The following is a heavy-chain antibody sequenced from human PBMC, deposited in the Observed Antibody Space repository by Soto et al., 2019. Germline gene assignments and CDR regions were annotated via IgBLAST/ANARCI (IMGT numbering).Heavy chain of an antibody. D-gene: IGHD3-22*01. Sequence: VFSVKVACKAAGGTLSSYPISWVRQSRGQGLAWMGGIIPIFGTANYAQKFQGRVTITADESTSTAYMELSRLRSEDTAVYYCARGRQMYSYDSSGPGAYWGQGSLGTVSS. CDR1: GGTLSSYP. V-gene: IGHV1-69*13. CDR2: IIPIFGTA. J-gene: IGHJ4*02. CDR3: ARGRQMYSYDSSGPGAY.